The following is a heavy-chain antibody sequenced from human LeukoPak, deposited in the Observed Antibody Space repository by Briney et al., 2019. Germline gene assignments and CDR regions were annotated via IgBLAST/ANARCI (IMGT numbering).Heavy chain of an antibody. CDR3: TTDRNIVVVVAATGY. Sequence: GGSLRLSCAASGFTFSNAWMSWVRQAPGKGLEWVGRIKSKTDGGTPDYAAPVKGRFTISRDDSKNTLYLQMNSLKTEDTAVYYCTTDRNIVVVVAATGYWGQGTLVTVSS. CDR1: GFTFSNAW. V-gene: IGHV3-15*01. D-gene: IGHD2-15*01. CDR2: IKSKTDGGTP. J-gene: IGHJ4*02.